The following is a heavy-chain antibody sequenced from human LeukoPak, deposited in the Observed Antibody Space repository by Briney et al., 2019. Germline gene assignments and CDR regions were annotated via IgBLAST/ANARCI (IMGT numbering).Heavy chain of an antibody. CDR1: GFTSIRHW. D-gene: IGHD5-18*01. CDR2: IKEDGSEI. J-gene: IGHJ4*02. Sequence: PGGSLRLSCAASGFTSIRHWISWVRQAPGKGLEWVANIKEDGSEIHYVDSVKGRFTISRDNAENSLYLQMNSLRAEDTAVYYCVRESTYTYAYALDYWGQGTLVTVSS. V-gene: IGHV3-7*01. CDR3: VRESTYTYAYALDY.